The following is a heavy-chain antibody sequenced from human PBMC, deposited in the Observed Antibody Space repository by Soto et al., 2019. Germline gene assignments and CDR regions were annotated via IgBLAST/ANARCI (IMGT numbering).Heavy chain of an antibody. D-gene: IGHD2-15*01. V-gene: IGHV3-74*02. CDR1: GFTFSNYW. J-gene: IGHJ6*03. CDR2: INSDGSVS. CDR3: ARGDCVGGTCYAVAGSFYYYMDV. Sequence: EVQLVESGGGLVQPGGSLRLSCAASGFTFSNYWMYWVRQAPGKGLEWVSRINSDGSVSSHADSVRGRLTISRDNLKNTLYLHMDSLRAEDTAVYFCARGDCVGGTCYAVAGSFYYYMDVWGKGTTVTVFS.